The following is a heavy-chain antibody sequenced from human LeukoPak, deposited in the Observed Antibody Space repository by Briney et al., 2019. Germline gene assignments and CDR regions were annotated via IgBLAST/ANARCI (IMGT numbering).Heavy chain of an antibody. CDR2: IKRKSDGVTA. Sequence: GGSLRLSCAASGFTFSNAWMKCVRQAPGKGLEWVGRIKRKSDGVTAEYAAPVKGRFTISGDDSKNTLYLQMDSLKTADTAMYYCTIGKLLDYYYGMDVWGQGTTVTVSS. CDR1: GFTFSNAW. CDR3: TIGKLLDYYYGMDV. V-gene: IGHV3-15*01. D-gene: IGHD2-21*02. J-gene: IGHJ6*02.